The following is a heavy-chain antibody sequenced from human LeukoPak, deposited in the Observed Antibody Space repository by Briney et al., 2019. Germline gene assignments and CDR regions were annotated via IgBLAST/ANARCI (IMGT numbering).Heavy chain of an antibody. CDR1: GFTFSSYA. V-gene: IGHV3-23*01. CDR3: AKTPTVTPNYYYYYMDV. D-gene: IGHD4-11*01. Sequence: GGSLRLSCAASGFTFSSYAMSWVRQAPGKGLQWVSTISGGGDSTYYADSVKGRFTISIDNSKNTLSLQMNSLRAEDTAVYYCAKTPTVTPNYYYYYMDVWGKGTTVTVSS. J-gene: IGHJ6*03. CDR2: ISGGGDST.